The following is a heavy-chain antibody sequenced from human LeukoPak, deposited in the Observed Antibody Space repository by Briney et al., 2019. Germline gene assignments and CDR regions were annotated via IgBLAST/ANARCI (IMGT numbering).Heavy chain of an antibody. V-gene: IGHV4-61*02. CDR2: IYTSGST. J-gene: IGHJ4*02. Sequence: PSQTLSLTCTVSGGSISSGSYYWSWIRQPAGKGLEWIGRIYTSGSTNYNPSLKSRVTISVDTSKNQFSLKLSSVTAADTAVYYCSYSGYDRIDYWGQGTLVTVSS. CDR1: GGSISSGSYY. CDR3: SYSGYDRIDY. D-gene: IGHD5-12*01.